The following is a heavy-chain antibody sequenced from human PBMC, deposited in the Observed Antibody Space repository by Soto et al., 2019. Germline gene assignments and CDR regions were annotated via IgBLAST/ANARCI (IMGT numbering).Heavy chain of an antibody. V-gene: IGHV1-69*12. Sequence: QVQLVQSGAEVKKPGSSVKVSCKASGGTFSIYAVSWVRQAPGQGLEWMGGIIPIIGTRNYAQRFQGRITLTGDESTSTASMELSSLKSEDTAVYYCARDLGSGYDPGDYWGQGTLVTVSS. CDR1: GGTFSIYA. CDR2: IIPIIGTR. J-gene: IGHJ4*02. CDR3: ARDLGSGYDPGDY. D-gene: IGHD5-12*01.